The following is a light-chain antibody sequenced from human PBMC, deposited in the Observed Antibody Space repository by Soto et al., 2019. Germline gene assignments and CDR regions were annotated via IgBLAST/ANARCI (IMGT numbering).Light chain of an antibody. V-gene: IGKV3-20*01. J-gene: IGKJ4*01. CDR3: HQYASSQLT. Sequence: EIVLTQSPGTLSLSPGERAALSCRASQSVGNNFLGWYQQKPGQSPRLLIYHATNRATGIPDRFSGTASGTDLTLTISRLEPEDFALYYCHQYASSQLTFGGGTKVEIK. CDR1: QSVGNNF. CDR2: HAT.